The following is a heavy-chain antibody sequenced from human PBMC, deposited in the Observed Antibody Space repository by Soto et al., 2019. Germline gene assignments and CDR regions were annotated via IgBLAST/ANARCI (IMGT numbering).Heavy chain of an antibody. Sequence: ASVKVSCKASGGTFSSYAISWVRQAPGQGLEWMGGIIPIFGTANYAQKFQGRVTITADESTSTAYMELSSLRSEDTAVYYCARGGYDILTGYYEVFDPWGQGTLVTVSS. V-gene: IGHV1-69*13. D-gene: IGHD3-9*01. CDR3: ARGGYDILTGYYEVFDP. J-gene: IGHJ5*02. CDR1: GGTFSSYA. CDR2: IIPIFGTA.